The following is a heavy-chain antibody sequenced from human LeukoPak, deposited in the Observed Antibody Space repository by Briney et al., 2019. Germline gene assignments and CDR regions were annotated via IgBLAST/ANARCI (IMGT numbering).Heavy chain of an antibody. CDR1: GYTFTGYY. D-gene: IGHD3-22*01. CDR3: ARERGRYYDSSGYAFDI. Sequence: ASVKVSCKASGYTFTGYYMHWVRQAPGQGLEWMGWINPNSGGTNYAQKFQGRVTITADKSTSTAYMELSSLRSEDTAVYYCARERGRYYDSSGYAFDIWGQGTMVTVSS. J-gene: IGHJ3*02. V-gene: IGHV1-2*02. CDR2: INPNSGGT.